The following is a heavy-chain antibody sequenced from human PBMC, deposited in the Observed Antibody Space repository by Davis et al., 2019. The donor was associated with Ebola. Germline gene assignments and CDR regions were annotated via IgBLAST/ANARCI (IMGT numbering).Heavy chain of an antibody. J-gene: IGHJ2*01. D-gene: IGHD5-24*01. CDR1: GYTFTSYY. V-gene: IGHV1-46*01. Sequence: ASVKVSCKASGYTFTSYYMHWVRQAPGQGLEWMGIINPSGGSTSYAQKFQGRVTMTRDTSTSTVYMELSSLRSEDTAVYYCAREVGEDGYNYWYFDLWGRGTLVTVSS. CDR3: AREVGEDGYNYWYFDL. CDR2: INPSGGST.